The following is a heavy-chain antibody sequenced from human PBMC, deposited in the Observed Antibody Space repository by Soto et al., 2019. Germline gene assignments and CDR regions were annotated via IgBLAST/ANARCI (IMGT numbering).Heavy chain of an antibody. CDR2: INHSGST. CDR3: ARGQSYYGSGSPFAAGPTYYYYYMDV. Sequence: QVQLQQWGAGLLKPSETLSLTCAVYGGSFSGYYWSWIRQPPGKGLEWIGEINHSGSTNYNPSLKSRVTISVDTSKNQFSLKLSSVTAADTAVYYCARGQSYYGSGSPFAAGPTYYYYYMDVWGTGTTVTVSS. J-gene: IGHJ6*03. V-gene: IGHV4-34*01. CDR1: GGSFSGYY. D-gene: IGHD3-10*01.